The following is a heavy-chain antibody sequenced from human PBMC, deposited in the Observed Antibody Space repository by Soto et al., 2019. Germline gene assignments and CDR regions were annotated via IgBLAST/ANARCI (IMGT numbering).Heavy chain of an antibody. D-gene: IGHD2-15*01. Sequence: SETLSLTCTVSGYSISNGYHWAWIRQPPGKGLEWIGSIYHSGTTFYNPSLKNQVIISVDTSNNQFSLQLTSVTAADTAIYYCAKENSLHGGCYSFDYWGQGTPVTVSS. J-gene: IGHJ4*02. V-gene: IGHV4-38-2*02. CDR1: GYSISNGYH. CDR3: AKENSLHGGCYSFDY. CDR2: IYHSGTT.